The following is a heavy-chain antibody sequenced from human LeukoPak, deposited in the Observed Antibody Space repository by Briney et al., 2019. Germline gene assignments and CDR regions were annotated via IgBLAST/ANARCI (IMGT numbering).Heavy chain of an antibody. Sequence: GGSLRLSCAASGFTFSIYAMSWVRQAPGKGLEWVSAISASGTTYYADSVKGRFTISRDNSKNTLYLQMNSLRAEDTAVYYCAKAPPPYYDSSGYSDWGQGTLVTVSS. J-gene: IGHJ4*02. CDR2: ISASGTT. CDR1: GFTFSIYA. D-gene: IGHD3-22*01. CDR3: AKAPPPYYDSSGYSD. V-gene: IGHV3-23*01.